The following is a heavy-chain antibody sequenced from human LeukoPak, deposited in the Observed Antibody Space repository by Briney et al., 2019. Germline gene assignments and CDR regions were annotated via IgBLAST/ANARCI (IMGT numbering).Heavy chain of an antibody. CDR1: GGTFSSYA. V-gene: IGHV1-69*13. Sequence: SVKVPCKASGGTFSSYAINWVRQAPGQGLEWMGGIIPIFGTANYAQKFQGRVTITADESTSTAYMELSSLRSEDTAVYYCARSNWNDGAFVGYWGQGTLVTVSS. CDR2: IIPIFGTA. D-gene: IGHD1-1*01. J-gene: IGHJ4*02. CDR3: ARSNWNDGAFVGY.